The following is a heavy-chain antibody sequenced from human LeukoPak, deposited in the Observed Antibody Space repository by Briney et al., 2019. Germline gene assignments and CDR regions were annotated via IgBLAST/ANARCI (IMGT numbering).Heavy chain of an antibody. D-gene: IGHD3-10*01. J-gene: IGHJ5*02. CDR3: ARFSYGSGSYPSWFDP. V-gene: IGHV4-59*01. CDR1: GGSISSYY. Sequence: SETLSLTCTVSGGSISSYYWSRIRQPPGKGLEWIGYIYYSGSTNYNPSLKSRVTISVDTSKNQFSLKLSSVTAADTAVYYCARFSYGSGSYPSWFDPWGQGTLVTVSS. CDR2: IYYSGST.